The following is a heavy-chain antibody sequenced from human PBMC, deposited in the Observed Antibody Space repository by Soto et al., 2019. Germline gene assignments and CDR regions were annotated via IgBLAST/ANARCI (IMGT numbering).Heavy chain of an antibody. CDR3: ARHATKYYDFWSGYRYGMDV. D-gene: IGHD3-3*01. Sequence: KLSCKGSGDSFTTYWIGWVLHMPGKGLEWMGIIYPVDSDTRYSPSFQGQVTISADKSISTAYLQWSSLKASDTAMYYCARHATKYYDFWSGYRYGMDVWGQGTTVTVSS. V-gene: IGHV5-51*01. CDR1: GDSFTTYW. J-gene: IGHJ6*02. CDR2: IYPVDSDT.